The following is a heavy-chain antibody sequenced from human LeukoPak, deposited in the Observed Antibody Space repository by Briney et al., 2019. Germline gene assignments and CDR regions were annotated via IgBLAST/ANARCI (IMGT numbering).Heavy chain of an antibody. Sequence: ASVKVSCKASGYTFSDYYIHWVRQAPGQGLEWMGWINPRSGGTKSAQQFQGRVTMTRDTSIRTAYMEMSSLTSDDTALYYCATTTRSTASFLSWGHGTLVTVSS. CDR2: INPRSGGT. D-gene: IGHD4-17*01. J-gene: IGHJ5*01. CDR3: ATTTRSTASFLS. CDR1: GYTFSDYY. V-gene: IGHV1-2*02.